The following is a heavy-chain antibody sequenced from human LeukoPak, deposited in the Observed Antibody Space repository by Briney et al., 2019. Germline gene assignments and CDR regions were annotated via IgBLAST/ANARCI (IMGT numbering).Heavy chain of an antibody. CDR3: ARVPYSSSVAGCDY. D-gene: IGHD6-13*01. V-gene: IGHV3-48*01. Sequence: SGGSLRLSCAASGFTFSTYSMTWVRQAPGKGLEWLSYISGSSTTIYYGGSLKGRFTIYRDNARNSLYLQLNSLRAEDTAVYYCARVPYSSSVAGCDYWGQGTLVTVSS. J-gene: IGHJ4*02. CDR1: GFTFSTYS. CDR2: ISGSSTTI.